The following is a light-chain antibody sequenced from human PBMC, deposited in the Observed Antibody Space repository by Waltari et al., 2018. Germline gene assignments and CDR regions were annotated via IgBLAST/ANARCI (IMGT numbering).Light chain of an antibody. CDR1: SSDIVGYNY. CDR2: DVN. V-gene: IGLV2-14*03. CDR3: SSYTTSNIII. J-gene: IGLJ2*01. Sequence: QSALTQPASVSGSPGESLTISCTGTSSDIVGYNYVSCYQQHPGKAPELMIYDVNFRPTGVSNRFSGSKSGNTASLTISGLQAEDEADYYCSSYTTSNIIIFGGGTKLSVL.